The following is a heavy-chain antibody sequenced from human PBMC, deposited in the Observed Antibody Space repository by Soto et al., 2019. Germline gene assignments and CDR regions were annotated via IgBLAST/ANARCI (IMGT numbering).Heavy chain of an antibody. V-gene: IGHV4-31*03. CDR3: ARQLGFGGVDYYGMDV. CDR1: GGSISSGGYY. Sequence: QVQLQESGPGLVKPSQTLSLTCTVSGGSISSGGYYWSWIRQHPGKGLEWIGYIYYSGSTYYNPSLQSRVTISVEHSKNPFPLKLSSVTAADTAVYYCARQLGFGGVDYYGMDVWGQGTTVTVSS. J-gene: IGHJ6*02. D-gene: IGHD7-27*01. CDR2: IYYSGST.